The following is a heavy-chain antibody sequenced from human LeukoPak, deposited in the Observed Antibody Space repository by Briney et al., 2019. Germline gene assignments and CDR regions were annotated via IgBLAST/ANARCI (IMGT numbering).Heavy chain of an antibody. CDR3: AREGSEGYLFDY. V-gene: IGHV6-1*01. Sequence: SQTLSLTCAISGDSVSSSSAAWSWIRQSPSRGLEWLGRTYYRSKWYNDYAVSVKSRITINPDTSKNQFSLQVNSMTPEDTAVYYCAREGSEGYLFDYWGQGTLVTVSP. CDR2: TYYRSKWYN. D-gene: IGHD1-1*01. CDR1: GDSVSSSSAA. J-gene: IGHJ4*02.